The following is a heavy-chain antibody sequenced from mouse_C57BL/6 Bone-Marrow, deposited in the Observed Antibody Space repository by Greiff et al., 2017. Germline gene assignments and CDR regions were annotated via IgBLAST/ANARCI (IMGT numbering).Heavy chain of an antibody. V-gene: IGHV1-82*01. D-gene: IGHD1-1*01. CDR2: IYPGDGDT. CDR1: GYAFSSSW. Sequence: QVTLKVSGPELVKPGASVKISCKASGYAFSSSWMNWVKQRPGKGLEWIGRIYPGDGDTNYNGKFKGKATLTADKSSSTAYMQLSSLTSEDSAVYFCARSYGSSYWYFDVWGTGTTVTVSS. CDR3: ARSYGSSYWYFDV. J-gene: IGHJ1*03.